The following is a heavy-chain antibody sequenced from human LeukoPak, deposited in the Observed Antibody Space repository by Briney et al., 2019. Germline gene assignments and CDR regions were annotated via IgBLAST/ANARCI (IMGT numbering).Heavy chain of an antibody. CDR2: IDQSGNT. CDR3: AREDEGDIAVFDY. D-gene: IGHD6-19*01. J-gene: IGHJ4*02. CDR1: GGSIHIASFSAYY. V-gene: IGHV4-34*01. Sequence: SETLSLTCAVYGGSIHIASFSAYYWTWVRQSPGRGLQWIGEIDQSGNTHYNPSLKSRVTISVDTSKNQFSLKLSSVTAADTAVYYCAREDEGDIAVFDYWGQGTLVTVSS.